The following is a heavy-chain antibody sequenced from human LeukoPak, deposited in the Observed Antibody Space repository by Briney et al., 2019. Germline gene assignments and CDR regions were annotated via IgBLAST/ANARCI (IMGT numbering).Heavy chain of an antibody. J-gene: IGHJ6*03. Sequence: PGGSLRLSCAASGFTFSSYAMHWVRQAPGKGLEWVAVISYDGSNKYYADSVKGRFTISRDNSKNTLYLQMNSLRAEDTAVYYCTGIDSYYYYMDVWGKGTTVTVSS. V-gene: IGHV3-30-3*01. CDR3: TGIDSYYYYMDV. CDR1: GFTFSSYA. CDR2: ISYDGSNK.